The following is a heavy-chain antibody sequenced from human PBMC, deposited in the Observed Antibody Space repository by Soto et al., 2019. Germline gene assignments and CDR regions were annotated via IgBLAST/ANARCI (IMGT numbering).Heavy chain of an antibody. CDR1: GYTFTSYA. CDR2: INAGNGNT. CDR3: ARDPLRWYLDY. J-gene: IGHJ4*02. Sequence: QVQLVQSGAEVKKPGASVKVSCKASGYTFTSYAMHWVRQAPGQRLELMGWINAGNGNTKYSQKFQGRVTITRDTSASTAYMELSSLRSEDTDVYYCARDPLRWYLDYWGQGTLVTVSS. V-gene: IGHV1-3*01. D-gene: IGHD4-17*01.